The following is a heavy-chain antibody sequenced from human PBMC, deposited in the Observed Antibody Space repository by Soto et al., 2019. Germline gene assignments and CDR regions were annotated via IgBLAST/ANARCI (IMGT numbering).Heavy chain of an antibody. CDR3: ATRITVFGLLIPPFDP. CDR1: GGSVNGYY. Sequence: SETLSLTCAVYGGSVNGYYWNWIRQPPGKGPEWIGEINHTGGTHYNPSLKSRVTMSVDTSKNQFSLRLSSVTAADTAIYYCATRITVFGLLIPPFDPWGQGTQVTVSS. D-gene: IGHD3-3*01. J-gene: IGHJ5*02. V-gene: IGHV4-34*01. CDR2: INHTGGT.